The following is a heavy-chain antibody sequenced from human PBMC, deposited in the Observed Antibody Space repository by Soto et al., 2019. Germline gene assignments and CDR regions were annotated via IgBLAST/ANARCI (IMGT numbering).Heavy chain of an antibody. Sequence: EVQLVETGGGLIQPGGALRLSCAASWLIVSTNYMNWVRQAQGKGLEWVSVLYSGGSTHYAGSVKGRFIISRDNSKNTLYLQMNSRRAEDTAVYYCARDRPGDEGDAFDIWGHGTLVTVSS. V-gene: IGHV3-53*02. CDR3: ARDRPGDEGDAFDI. J-gene: IGHJ3*02. CDR2: LYSGGST. CDR1: WLIVSTNY. D-gene: IGHD3-10*01.